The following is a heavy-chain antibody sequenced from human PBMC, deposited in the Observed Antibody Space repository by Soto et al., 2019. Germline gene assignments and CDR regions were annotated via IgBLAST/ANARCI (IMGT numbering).Heavy chain of an antibody. CDR3: ARRYGASLDY. D-gene: IGHD4-17*01. V-gene: IGHV4-30-4*02. J-gene: IGHJ4*02. Sequence: SDTLPLTCTVSGRSISHVTYCWSWIRQSPDKGLEWIGHIYNGGTTYNNPSLTSRVSISVDTSKNQFSLKLSSVTAADTAVYYCARRYGASLDYWGQGTLVT. CDR2: IYNGGTT. CDR1: GRSISHVTYC.